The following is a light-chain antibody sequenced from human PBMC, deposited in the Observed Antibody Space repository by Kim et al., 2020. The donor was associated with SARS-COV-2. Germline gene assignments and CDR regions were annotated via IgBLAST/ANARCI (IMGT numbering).Light chain of an antibody. CDR3: SSYASSSTFV. J-gene: IGLJ1*01. Sequence: QSALTQPASVSGSPGQSITISCTGTSSDVGGYNYVSWYQQHPGKAPKLMIYDVSKRPSGVSNRFSGSKSGNTASLTISGPQAEDEADSCCSSYASSSTFVCGGGTKVSVL. CDR2: DVS. CDR1: SSDVGGYNY. V-gene: IGLV2-14*01.